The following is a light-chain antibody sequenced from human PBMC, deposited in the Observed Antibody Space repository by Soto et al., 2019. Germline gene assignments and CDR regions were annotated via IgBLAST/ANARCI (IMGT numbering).Light chain of an antibody. V-gene: IGLV1-40*01. CDR1: TSNLGAGYD. CDR2: GNR. J-gene: IGLJ3*02. CDR3: QAYDYSLTASV. Sequence: QSVLTQPPSVSGAPGQRVTLSCTGNTSNLGAGYDVHWYQQLPGAVPKLVIFGNRNRPSGVPERFSGSKSGTSASLAITGLQAEDEADYYCQAYDYSLTASVFGGGTKVTVL.